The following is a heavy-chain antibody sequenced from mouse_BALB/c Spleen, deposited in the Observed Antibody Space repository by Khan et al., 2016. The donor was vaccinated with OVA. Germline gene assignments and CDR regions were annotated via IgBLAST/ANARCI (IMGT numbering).Heavy chain of an antibody. D-gene: IGHD2-3*01. CDR2: ISYSGST. J-gene: IGHJ4*01. V-gene: IGHV3-2*02. Sequence: QLEESGPGLVKLSQSLSLTCTVTGYSITSDYAWNWIRQFPGNKLEWMGYISYSGSTNYNPSLKSRISITRDTSKNQFFLQLNSVTTEDTATYYCARDGSRYNYAMDYWGQGTSVTVSS. CDR3: ARDGSRYNYAMDY. CDR1: GYSITSDYA.